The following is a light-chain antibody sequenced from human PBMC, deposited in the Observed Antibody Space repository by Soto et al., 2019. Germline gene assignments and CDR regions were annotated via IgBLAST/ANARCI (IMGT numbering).Light chain of an antibody. V-gene: IGKV3-15*01. CDR2: DAS. Sequence: EIVMTQSPATLSVSPGERANLSCRASQSVSNNLAWYQQKPGQAPRLLVYDASTRATGIPARFSGSGSGTEFTLTISSLQSEDFAVYYCQQYNNWPGAFGQGTKLEIK. CDR3: QQYNNWPGA. CDR1: QSVSNN. J-gene: IGKJ2*01.